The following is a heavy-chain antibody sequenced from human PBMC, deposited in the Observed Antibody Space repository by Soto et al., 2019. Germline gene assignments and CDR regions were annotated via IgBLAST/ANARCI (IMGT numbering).Heavy chain of an antibody. J-gene: IGHJ5*02. Sequence: ETLSLTCTVSGGSISSRGYYWGWIRQPPGKGLEWIGTIYYSGSTYYNPSLKSRVTISVDTSKNQFSLKLSSVTAADTAVYYSATSNWFDPWGQGTLVTVSS. CDR1: GGSISSRGYY. CDR3: ATSNWFDP. CDR2: IYYSGST. V-gene: IGHV4-39*01.